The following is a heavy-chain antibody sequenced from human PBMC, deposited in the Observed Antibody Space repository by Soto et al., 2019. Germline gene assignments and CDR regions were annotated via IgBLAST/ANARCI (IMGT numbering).Heavy chain of an antibody. CDR2: IIPIFGTA. V-gene: IGHV1-69*06. CDR3: AAIAAQTNMYYGMDV. D-gene: IGHD6-6*01. J-gene: IGHJ6*02. CDR1: GGTFSSYA. Sequence: SVKVSCKASGGTFSSYAISWVRQAPGQGLEWMGGIIPIFGTANYAQKFQGRVTMTEDTSTDTAYMELSSLRSEDTAVYYCAAIAAQTNMYYGMDVWGQGTTVTVSS.